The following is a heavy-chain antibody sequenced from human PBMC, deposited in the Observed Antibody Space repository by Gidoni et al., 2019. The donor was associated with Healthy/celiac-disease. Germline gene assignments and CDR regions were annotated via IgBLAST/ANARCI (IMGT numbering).Heavy chain of an antibody. J-gene: IGHJ6*03. V-gene: IGHV1-69*06. CDR3: ASSKDIVVVPAAINYYYYMDV. CDR1: GGTFSSYA. Sequence: QVQLVQSGAEVKKPGSSVKVSCKASGGTFSSYAISWVRQAPGQGLEWMGGIIPIFGTANYAQKFQGRVTITADKSTSTAYMELSSLRSEDTAVYYCASSKDIVVVPAAINYYYYMDVWGKGTTVTVSS. D-gene: IGHD2-2*01. CDR2: IIPIFGTA.